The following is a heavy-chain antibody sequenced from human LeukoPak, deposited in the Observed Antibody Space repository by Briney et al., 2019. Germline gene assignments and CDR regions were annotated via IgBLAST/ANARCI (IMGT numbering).Heavy chain of an antibody. CDR3: ARGPQLRYFDWLFQRGGDDNWFDP. D-gene: IGHD3-9*01. J-gene: IGHJ5*02. CDR2: MNPNSANT. CDR1: GYTFTSYD. Sequence: ASVKVSCKASGYTFTSYDINWVRQATGQGLEWMGWMNPNSANTGYAQKFQGRVTITRNTSISTAYMELSSLRSEDTAVYYCARGPQLRYFDWLFQRGGDDNWFDPWGQGTLVTVSS. V-gene: IGHV1-8*03.